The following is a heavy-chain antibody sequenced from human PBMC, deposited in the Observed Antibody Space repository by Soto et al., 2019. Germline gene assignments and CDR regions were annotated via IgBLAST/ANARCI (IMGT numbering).Heavy chain of an antibody. J-gene: IGHJ6*02. V-gene: IGHV3-73*01. CDR2: IRSTVNNSAT. Sequence: PGGSLRLSCAASGFTFSDSAMHWVRQASGKGLEWVGRIRSTVNNSATTYAASVKGRFTISRDDSNNTTYLQMNSLKTEDTAIYYCSRRGTASSMDVWGQGTTVTVSS. D-gene: IGHD1-1*01. CDR3: SRRGTASSMDV. CDR1: GFTFSDSA.